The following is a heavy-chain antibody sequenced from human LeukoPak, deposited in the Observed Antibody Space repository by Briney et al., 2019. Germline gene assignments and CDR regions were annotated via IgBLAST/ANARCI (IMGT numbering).Heavy chain of an antibody. D-gene: IGHD5-24*01. CDR2: IWYDGSNK. CDR1: GFTFSSYG. V-gene: IGHV3-33*06. Sequence: GGSLRLSCAASGFTFSSYGMHWVRQAPGKGLEWVAVIWYDGSNKYYADSVKGRFTISRDNSENTLYLQMNSLRAEDTAVYYCAKELQMATIKDDSSYFDYWGQGTLVTVSS. J-gene: IGHJ4*02. CDR3: AKELQMATIKDDSSYFDY.